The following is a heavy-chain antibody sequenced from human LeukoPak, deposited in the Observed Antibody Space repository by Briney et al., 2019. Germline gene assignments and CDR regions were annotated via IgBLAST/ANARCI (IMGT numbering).Heavy chain of an antibody. J-gene: IGHJ4*02. Sequence: SETLSLTCTVSGGSISSYYWSWIRQPPGKGLEWIGYIYYSGSTNYNPSLKSRVTISVDTSKNQFSLKLSSVTAADTAVYYCARGNVLLTYWGQGTLVTVSS. CDR2: IYYSGST. CDR3: ARGNVLLTY. V-gene: IGHV4-59*01. D-gene: IGHD3-10*01. CDR1: GGSISSYY.